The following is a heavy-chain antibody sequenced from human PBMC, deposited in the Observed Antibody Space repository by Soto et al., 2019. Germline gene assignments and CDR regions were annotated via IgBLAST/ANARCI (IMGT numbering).Heavy chain of an antibody. CDR3: ATKRTGITTIGPGY. V-gene: IGHV3-15*02. Sequence: EVQLVESGGALVKPGGSLRLSCAASGFTFSNAWMSWVRQAPGKGLEWVGRTKSKTDGGTTDYATAVEGRFTISREDSKNTVYLQMDSLKTEDTAVYYCATKRTGITTIGPGYWGQGTLVTVSS. J-gene: IGHJ4*02. D-gene: IGHD1-20*01. CDR1: GFTFSNAW. CDR2: TKSKTDGGTT.